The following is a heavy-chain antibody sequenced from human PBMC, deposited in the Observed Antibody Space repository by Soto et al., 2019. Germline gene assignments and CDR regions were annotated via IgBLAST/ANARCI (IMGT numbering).Heavy chain of an antibody. V-gene: IGHV3-23*01. D-gene: IGHD3-9*01. CDR1: GFTFSSYA. CDR3: AKDTQPDILTGYSVY. Sequence: EVQLLESGGGLVQPGGSLRLSCAASGFTFSSYAMSWVRQAPGKGLEWVSAISGSGGSTYYADSVKGRFTISRDNSKNTLDLQMNSLRAEDTAVYYCAKDTQPDILTGYSVYWGQGTLVTVSS. J-gene: IGHJ4*02. CDR2: ISGSGGST.